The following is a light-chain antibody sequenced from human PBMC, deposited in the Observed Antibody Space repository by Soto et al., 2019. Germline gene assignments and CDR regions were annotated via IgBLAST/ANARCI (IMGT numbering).Light chain of an antibody. CDR2: GAS. CDR1: QSVGSN. Sequence: EIVMTQSPATLSVSPGETATLSCRASQSVGSNLAWYQQKRGQPPRLLIYGASTRPTGVPARFSASGSGTDFTLTISSLQSEDFAVYYCQQYNKGVTFGPGTKVDLK. CDR3: QQYNKGVT. J-gene: IGKJ3*01. V-gene: IGKV3-15*01.